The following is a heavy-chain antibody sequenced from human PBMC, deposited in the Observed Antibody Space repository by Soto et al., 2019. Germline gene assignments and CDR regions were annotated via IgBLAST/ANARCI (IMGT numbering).Heavy chain of an antibody. D-gene: IGHD3-9*01. Sequence: GGSLRLSCAASGFTFSDYYMSWIRQAPGKGLEWVSYISSSSSYTNYADSVKGRFTISRDNAKNSLYLQMNSLRAEDTAVYYCARDTINYYGMDVWGQGTTVTVSS. CDR2: ISSSSSYT. CDR1: GFTFSDYY. J-gene: IGHJ6*02. CDR3: ARDTINYYGMDV. V-gene: IGHV3-11*06.